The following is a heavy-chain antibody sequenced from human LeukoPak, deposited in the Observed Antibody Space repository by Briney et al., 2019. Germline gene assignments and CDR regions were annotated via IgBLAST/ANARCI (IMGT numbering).Heavy chain of an antibody. J-gene: IGHJ4*02. CDR1: GFTFSNYN. V-gene: IGHV3-48*01. D-gene: IGHD3-10*01. CDR3: ARDFRGLSWYFDY. Sequence: GGSLRLSCAASGFTFSNYNMNWAPQAPGKGLEWLLYISSSSSTIYYADSVKGLFTISRDNAKNSLYLQMNSVRAEDTAVYYCARDFRGLSWYFDYWGRGALVTVSS. CDR2: ISSSSSTI.